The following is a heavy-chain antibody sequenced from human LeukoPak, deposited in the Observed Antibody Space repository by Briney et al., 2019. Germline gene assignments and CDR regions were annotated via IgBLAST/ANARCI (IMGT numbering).Heavy chain of an antibody. CDR2: ISAYNGDT. J-gene: IGHJ4*02. CDR3: ARELEYSGADLRPYFDS. V-gene: IGHV1-18*01. CDR1: GYTFTNYG. D-gene: IGHD5-12*01. Sequence: ASVKVSCKASGYTFTNYGISWVRQAPGQGLEWMAWISAYNGDTKYAQNLQGRVTLTTDTPTSTAYMELRSLTSDDTAVHYCARELEYSGADLRPYFDSWGQGTLVTVSS.